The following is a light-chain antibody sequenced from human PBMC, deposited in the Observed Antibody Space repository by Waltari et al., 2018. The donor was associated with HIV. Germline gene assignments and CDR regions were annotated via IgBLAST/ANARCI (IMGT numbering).Light chain of an antibody. CDR2: DAS. J-gene: IGKJ5*01. Sequence: EIVLTQSPATLSLSPGERATLSCRASQSVSNFLAWYHQKPGQPPRLLIYDASNRATGIPARFSGSGSGTDFTLTSSSLEPEDCAVYYCRQRSNWPITFGQGTRLEIK. CDR1: QSVSNF. CDR3: RQRSNWPIT. V-gene: IGKV3-11*01.